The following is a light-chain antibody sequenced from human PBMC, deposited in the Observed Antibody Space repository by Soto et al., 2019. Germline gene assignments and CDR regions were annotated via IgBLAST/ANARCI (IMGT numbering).Light chain of an antibody. J-gene: IGLJ2*01. Sequence: QSVLTQPPSASGSPGQSVTISCIGTSSDVGGYNYVAWYQQHPGKAPKLMIYEVSKRPSGVPDRFAGSKSGNTASLTVSGLQADDEADYYCSSYAASNKLSVFVGGTKLTVL. CDR3: SSYAASNKLSV. CDR1: SSDVGGYNY. CDR2: EVS. V-gene: IGLV2-8*01.